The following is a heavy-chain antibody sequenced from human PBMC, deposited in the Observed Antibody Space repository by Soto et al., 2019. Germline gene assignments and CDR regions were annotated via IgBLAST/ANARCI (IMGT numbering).Heavy chain of an antibody. CDR3: GKDKTISDYYSYGMDV. CDR2: ISYDGSNT. J-gene: IGHJ6*02. Sequence: ESGGGVVHPGRSLRLSCAASGFDFNSYAMHWVRQAPGTGLEWVALISYDGSNTEYADSVKGRFTNSRDNSKNTLYLHVNSLRDEDTAVYHCGKDKTISDYYSYGMDVWGQGTTVTVSS. V-gene: IGHV3-30*18. CDR1: GFDFNSYA.